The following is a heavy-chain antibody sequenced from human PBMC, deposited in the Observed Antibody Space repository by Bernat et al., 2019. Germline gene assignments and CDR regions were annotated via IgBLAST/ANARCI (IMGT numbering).Heavy chain of an antibody. J-gene: IGHJ3*02. CDR1: GGSISSSSYY. V-gene: IGHV4-39*01. CDR3: ASLPRYCGGDCYRGDAFDI. CDR2: VYYSGST. Sequence: QLQLQESGPGLVKPSETLSLTCTVSGGSISSSSYYWGWIRQPPVKGLEWIGSVYYSGSTYYNPSLKSRVTISVDTSKNQFSLKLSSVTAADTAVYYCASLPRYCGGDCYRGDAFDIWGQGTMVTVSS. D-gene: IGHD2-21*02.